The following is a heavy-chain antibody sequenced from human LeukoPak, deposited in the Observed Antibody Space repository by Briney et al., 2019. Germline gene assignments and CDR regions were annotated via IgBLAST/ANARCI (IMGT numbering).Heavy chain of an antibody. CDR3: ARDNRVTIFGVVIMRQDWFDP. D-gene: IGHD3-3*01. CDR1: GYIFINYA. V-gene: IGHV1-3*01. J-gene: IGHJ5*02. Sequence: ASVKVSCKASGYIFINYAIHWVRQAPGQRLEWMGWINGGNGYTKYSQNFQGRVTITRDTSASTAYMELSSLRSEDTAVYYCARDNRVTIFGVVIMRQDWFDPWGQGTLVTVSS. CDR2: INGGNGYT.